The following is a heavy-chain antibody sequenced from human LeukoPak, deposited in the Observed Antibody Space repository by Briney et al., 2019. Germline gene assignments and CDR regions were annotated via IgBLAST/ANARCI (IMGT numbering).Heavy chain of an antibody. CDR1: GGSISSSIYY. CDR2: IYYSGST. D-gene: IGHD2-2*01. V-gene: IGHV4-39*01. J-gene: IGHJ4*02. CDR3: ARPARYLYFFDY. Sequence: HPSETLSLTCTVSGGSISSSIYYWGWIRQPPGKGLEWIGSIYYSGSTYYNPSLKSRVTISVDTSKNQFSLKLSPVPAADTAVYYCARPARYLYFFDYWGQGTLVTVSS.